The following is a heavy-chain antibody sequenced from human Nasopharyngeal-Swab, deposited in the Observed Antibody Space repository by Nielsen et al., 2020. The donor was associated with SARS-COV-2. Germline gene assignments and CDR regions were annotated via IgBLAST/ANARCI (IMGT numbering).Heavy chain of an antibody. J-gene: IGHJ4*02. Sequence: GESLKISCAASGFTFSSYAMHWVRQAPGKGLERVAVISYDGSNKYYADSVKGRFTISRDNSKNTLYLQMNSLRAEDTAVYYCARPNSGSYQGHFDYWGQGTLVTVSS. CDR2: ISYDGSNK. V-gene: IGHV3-30-3*01. D-gene: IGHD1-26*01. CDR1: GFTFSSYA. CDR3: ARPNSGSYQGHFDY.